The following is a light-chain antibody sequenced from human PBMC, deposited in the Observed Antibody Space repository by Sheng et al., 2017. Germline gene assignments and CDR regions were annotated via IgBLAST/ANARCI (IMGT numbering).Light chain of an antibody. CDR1: QSVSSN. V-gene: IGKV3-15*01. Sequence: EIVMTQSPATLSVSPGERVTLSCRASQSVSSNLAWYQQKPGQAPRFLIYGASTRATGIPARFSGSGSGTEFTLTISSLQSEDFAVYYCQQYHKWPLPFGGGTKVEIK. J-gene: IGKJ4*01. CDR2: GAS. CDR3: QQYHKWPLP.